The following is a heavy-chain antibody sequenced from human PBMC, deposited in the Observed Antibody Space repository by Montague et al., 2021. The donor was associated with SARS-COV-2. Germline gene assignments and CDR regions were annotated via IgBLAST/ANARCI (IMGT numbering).Heavy chain of an antibody. Sequence: SETLSLTCVVSDVSLSSSTWWSWVRQSPGKGLEWVGETYLSGFTQYNPSVKSRVTISLDDSRSQFSPRLTSVTAADTAVYFCARGGLENRGFDYWGQGALVTVSS. CDR3: ARGGLENRGFDY. J-gene: IGHJ4*02. CDR2: TYLSGFT. D-gene: IGHD1-1*01. V-gene: IGHV4-4*02. CDR1: DVSLSSSTW.